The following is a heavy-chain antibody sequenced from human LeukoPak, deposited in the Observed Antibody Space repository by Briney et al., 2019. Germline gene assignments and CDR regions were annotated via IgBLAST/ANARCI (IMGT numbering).Heavy chain of an antibody. CDR1: GFSFTSYW. V-gene: IGHV3-74*01. J-gene: IGHJ4*01. CDR2: ISSDGSDT. D-gene: IGHD3-10*01. Sequence: GGSLRLSCSVSGFSFTSYWMHWVRQVPGKGLEWVSVISSDGSDTIYADSVKGRFTISRDNAKNTLSLQMNSLRVEDTAVYFCTRAVIYRSGRGSDYWGQGTVVTVSS. CDR3: TRAVIYRSGRGSDY.